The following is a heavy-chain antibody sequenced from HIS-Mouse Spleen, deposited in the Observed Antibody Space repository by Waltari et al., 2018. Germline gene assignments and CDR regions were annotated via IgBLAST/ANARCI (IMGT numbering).Heavy chain of an antibody. J-gene: IGHJ3*02. CDR1: GYTFTGYY. D-gene: IGHD7-27*01. Sequence: QVQLVQSGAEVKKPGASVNVSCKASGYTFTGYYMHWVRQAPGQGLEWMGWINPNSGDTCISTAYMELSRLRSDDTAVYYCARVGLGIAFDIWGQGTMVTVSS. CDR2: INPNSG. V-gene: IGHV1-2*02. CDR3: ARVGLGIAFDI.